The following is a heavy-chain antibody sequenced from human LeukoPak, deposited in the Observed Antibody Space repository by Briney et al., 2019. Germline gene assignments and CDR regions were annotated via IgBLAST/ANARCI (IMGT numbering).Heavy chain of an antibody. D-gene: IGHD2-21*01. Sequence: GSLRLSCAASGFTFDDYMMHWVRQAPGKGLEWVALISWDGNSIYYADSGKGRFTISRDNGKNSLYLQMLNLRTEDTAFYYCAKDVATVGIVDFWGQGTLVTVSS. CDR1: GFTFDDYM. J-gene: IGHJ4*02. V-gene: IGHV3-43*01. CDR2: ISWDGNSI. CDR3: AKDVATVGIVDF.